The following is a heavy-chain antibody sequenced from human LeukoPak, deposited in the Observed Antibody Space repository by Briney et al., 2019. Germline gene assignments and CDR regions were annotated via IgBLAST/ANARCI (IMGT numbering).Heavy chain of an antibody. Sequence: WASVNVSCKASGYTFTSYGISWVRQAPGQGLEWVGWISAYNGNTNYAQKLQGRVTMTEDTSTDTAYMELSSLRSEDTAVYYCATVGYCSSTSCSDYYGMDVWGQGTTVTVSS. J-gene: IGHJ6*02. CDR1: GYTFTSYG. CDR3: ATVGYCSSTSCSDYYGMDV. D-gene: IGHD2-2*01. CDR2: ISAYNGNT. V-gene: IGHV1-18*01.